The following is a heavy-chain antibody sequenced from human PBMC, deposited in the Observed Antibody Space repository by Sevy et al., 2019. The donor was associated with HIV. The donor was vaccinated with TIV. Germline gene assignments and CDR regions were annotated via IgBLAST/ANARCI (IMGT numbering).Heavy chain of an antibody. CDR1: GGSFSGYY. CDR2: INHSGST. Sequence: SETLSLTCAVYGGSFSGYYWSWIRQPPGKGLEWIGEINHSGSTNYNPSLKSRVTISVDTSKNQFSLKLSSVTAADTAVYYCARAKYCYDSSGYYRMMGYYYYGMDVWGQGTTVTAP. J-gene: IGHJ6*02. D-gene: IGHD3-22*01. CDR3: ARAKYCYDSSGYYRMMGYYYYGMDV. V-gene: IGHV4-34*01.